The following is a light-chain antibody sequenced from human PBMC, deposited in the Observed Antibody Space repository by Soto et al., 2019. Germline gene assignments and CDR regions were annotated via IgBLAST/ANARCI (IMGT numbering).Light chain of an antibody. CDR3: LQGYSYPLT. CDR1: QGIRND. J-gene: IGKJ4*01. V-gene: IGKV1-6*01. CDR2: AAS. Sequence: AIQMTQSPSSLSASVGDKVTITCRASQGIRNDLGWYQQKPGKAPKFLIYAASSFQSGVPSRFSGSGSGTDFTLTISSLQPEDYATYYCLQGYSYPLTFGGGTKVDIK.